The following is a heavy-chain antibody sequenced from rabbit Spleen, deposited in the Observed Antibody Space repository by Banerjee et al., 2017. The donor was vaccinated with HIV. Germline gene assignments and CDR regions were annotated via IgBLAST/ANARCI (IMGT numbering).Heavy chain of an antibody. Sequence: QEQLEESGGDLVKPEGSLTLTCTASGFSFSSNYWICWVRQAPGKGLEWIGCINTINDVTWYASWAKGRFTISKTSSTTVTLQMTSLTAAVTATHFCARAEGDANALRGAFDPWGQGTLVTVS. J-gene: IGHJ2*01. D-gene: IGHD6-1*01. V-gene: IGHV1S45*01. CDR2: INTINDVT. CDR1: GFSFSSNYW. CDR3: ARAEGDANALRGAFDP.